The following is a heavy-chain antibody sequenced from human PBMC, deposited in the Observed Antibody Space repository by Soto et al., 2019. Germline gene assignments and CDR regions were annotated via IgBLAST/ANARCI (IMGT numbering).Heavy chain of an antibody. V-gene: IGHV3-33*01. J-gene: IGHJ4*02. Sequence: QVQLVESGGGVVQPGRSLRLSCAASGFTFSSYGMHWVRQAPGKGLEWVAVIWYDGSNKYYADSVKGRFTISRDNSKNTLSLQITSLRAKDTAVYYCARDSDSSCYPRYSFDYWGQGTLVTVSS. CDR2: IWYDGSNK. D-gene: IGHD3-22*01. CDR3: ARDSDSSCYPRYSFDY. CDR1: GFTFSSYG.